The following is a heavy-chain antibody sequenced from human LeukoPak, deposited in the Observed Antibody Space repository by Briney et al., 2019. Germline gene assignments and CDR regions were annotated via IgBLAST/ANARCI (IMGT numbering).Heavy chain of an antibody. CDR3: ARGHSLLAAAGTGDAFDI. D-gene: IGHD6-13*01. V-gene: IGHV3-30-3*01. J-gene: IGHJ3*02. CDR1: GFTFSSYA. CDR2: ISYDGSNK. Sequence: GSLRLSCAASGFTFSSYAMHWVRQAPGKGLEWVAVISYDGSNKYYADSVKGRFTISRDNSKNTLYLQMNSLRAEDTAVYYCARGHSLLAAAGTGDAFDIWGQGTMVTVSS.